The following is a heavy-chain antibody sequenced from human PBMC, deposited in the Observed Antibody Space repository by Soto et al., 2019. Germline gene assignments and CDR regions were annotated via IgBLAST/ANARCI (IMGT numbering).Heavy chain of an antibody. V-gene: IGHV4-30-4*01. CDR1: GGSVGSGEYY. D-gene: IGHD5-18*01. CDR2: IYDSGIT. J-gene: IGHJ3*01. CDR3: ARDVAHGYTENV. Sequence: QVQLQESGPGLVKPSQTLSLACTVSGGSVGSGEYYYSWIRQPPGKGLEWIGYIYDSGITNYTPSLKGRVTMSPDRSNNQASRKLSSVTAADTSVYFCARDVAHGYTENVWGQGTMVTVSS.